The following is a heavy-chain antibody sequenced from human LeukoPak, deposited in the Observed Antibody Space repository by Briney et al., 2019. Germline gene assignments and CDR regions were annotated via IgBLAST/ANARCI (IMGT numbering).Heavy chain of an antibody. CDR2: IYYSGST. D-gene: IGHD6-13*01. Sequence: SETLSLTCTVSGGSISSGGYYWSWIRQHPGKGLEWIGYIYYSGSTYYNPSLESRVTISVDTSKNQFSLKLSSVTAADTAVYYCARDGNSWYASQTSDDAFDIWGQGTMVTVSS. J-gene: IGHJ3*02. V-gene: IGHV4-31*03. CDR3: ARDGNSWYASQTSDDAFDI. CDR1: GGSISSGGYY.